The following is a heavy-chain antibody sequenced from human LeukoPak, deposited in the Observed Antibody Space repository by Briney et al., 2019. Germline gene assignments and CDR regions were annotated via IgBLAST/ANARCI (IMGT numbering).Heavy chain of an antibody. V-gene: IGHV4-4*02. J-gene: IGHJ6*03. Sequence: SGTLSLTCAVSGGSISTGNWWSWVRQSPDKGLEWIGEIYHSGSSNYNPSLKSRVTMSIDNSKHHFSLSLTSVTAADTAVYYCARRRVRSYGHKYYYYMDVWGKGTTVTISS. D-gene: IGHD5-18*01. CDR1: GGSISTGNW. CDR2: IYHSGSS. CDR3: ARRRVRSYGHKYYYYMDV.